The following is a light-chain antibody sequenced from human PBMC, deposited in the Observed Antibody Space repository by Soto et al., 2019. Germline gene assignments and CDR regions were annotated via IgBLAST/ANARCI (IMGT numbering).Light chain of an antibody. J-gene: IGLJ1*01. Sequence: SYELTQPPSVSVAPGQTARITCGGNNIGSKSVHWYQQKPRQAPVLVVYDDSDRPSGIPERFSGSNSGNTATLTISRVEAGDEADYYCQVWDSSSDHSYVFGTGTKLTVL. CDR1: NIGSKS. CDR3: QVWDSSSDHSYV. CDR2: DDS. V-gene: IGLV3-21*02.